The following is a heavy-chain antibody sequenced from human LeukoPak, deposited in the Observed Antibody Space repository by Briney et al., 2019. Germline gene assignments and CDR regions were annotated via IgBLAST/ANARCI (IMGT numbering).Heavy chain of an antibody. CDR3: ASNYDFWSGYLYY. CDR1: GYTFTGYY. J-gene: IGHJ4*02. D-gene: IGHD3-3*01. CDR2: INPNSGGT. V-gene: IGHV1-2*06. Sequence: ASVKVSCKASGYTFTGYYMHWVRQAPGQGLEWMGRINPNSGGTNYAQKFQGRVTMTRDTSISTAYMELSRLRSDDTAVYYCASNYDFWSGYLYYWGQGTLVTVSS.